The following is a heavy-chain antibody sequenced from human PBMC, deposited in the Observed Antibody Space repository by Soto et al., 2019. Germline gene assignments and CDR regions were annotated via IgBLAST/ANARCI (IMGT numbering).Heavy chain of an antibody. V-gene: IGHV4-59*08. CDR1: GASTSNYY. Sequence: SETLSLTCTVSGASTSNYYWSWIRQPPGKGLEYIGYIHNSGSTNSNPSLKSRVTISVDTSRNQFSLKLSSVTAADTAVYYCARLLLPTDTVDYWGQGTLVTVSS. D-gene: IGHD1-26*01. CDR3: ARLLLPTDTVDY. CDR2: IHNSGST. J-gene: IGHJ4*02.